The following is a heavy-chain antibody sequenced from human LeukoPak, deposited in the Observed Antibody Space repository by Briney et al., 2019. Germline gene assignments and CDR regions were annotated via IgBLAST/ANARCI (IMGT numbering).Heavy chain of an antibody. CDR1: GFTFSRYD. Sequence: GGSLRLSCAASGFTFSRYDMHWVRQAPGKGLEWVSYISSSSSYTNYADSVKGRFTISRDNAKNSLYLQMNSLRAEDTAVYYCARGGTAMADDAFDIWGQGTMVTVSS. V-gene: IGHV3-21*05. CDR2: ISSSSSYT. D-gene: IGHD5-18*01. J-gene: IGHJ3*02. CDR3: ARGGTAMADDAFDI.